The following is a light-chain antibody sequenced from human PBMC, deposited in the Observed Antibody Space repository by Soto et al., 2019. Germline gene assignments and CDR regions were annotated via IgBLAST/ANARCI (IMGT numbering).Light chain of an antibody. J-gene: IGLJ2*01. V-gene: IGLV2-14*01. CDR2: EVT. CDR1: SSDVGDYNF. Sequence: QSALTQPASVSGSPGQSITISCTGTSSDVGDYNFVSWYQQHPGKAPKLIIFEVTYRPSGVSNRFSGSKSGNTASLTISGLQTDDEAVYYCSSYTSSSTLVVFGGGTKVTVL. CDR3: SSYTSSSTLVV.